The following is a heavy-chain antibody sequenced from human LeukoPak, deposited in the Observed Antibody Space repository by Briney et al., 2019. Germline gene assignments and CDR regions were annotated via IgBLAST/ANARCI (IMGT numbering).Heavy chain of an antibody. CDR3: ARAPLYDSSGYYYGNYYYYMDV. Sequence: SETLSLTCAAYGGSFSGYYWSWIRQPPGKGLEWIGEINHSGSTNYNPSLKSRVTISVDTSKNQFSLKLSSVTAADTAVYYCARAPLYDSSGYYYGNYYYYMDVWGKGTTVTVSS. V-gene: IGHV4-34*01. D-gene: IGHD3-22*01. J-gene: IGHJ6*03. CDR1: GGSFSGYY. CDR2: INHSGST.